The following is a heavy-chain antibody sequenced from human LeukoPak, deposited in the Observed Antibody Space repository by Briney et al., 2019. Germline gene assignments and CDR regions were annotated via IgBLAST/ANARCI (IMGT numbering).Heavy chain of an antibody. CDR1: GFTFSTFT. D-gene: IGHD3-10*01. V-gene: IGHV3-23*01. CDR3: ARRFGDI. CDR2: ISGSGDKT. J-gene: IGHJ3*02. Sequence: GGSLRLSCEASGFTFSTFTMSWVRQAPGKGLEWVSGISGSGDKTYYADSVKGRFTISRDNFKNTLYLQMHSLRAEDTAVYYCARRFGDIWGQGTMVTVSS.